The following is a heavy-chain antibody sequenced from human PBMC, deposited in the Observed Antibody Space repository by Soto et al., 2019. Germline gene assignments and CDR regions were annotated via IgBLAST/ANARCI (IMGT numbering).Heavy chain of an antibody. D-gene: IGHD3-3*01. CDR1: GFSLSTSGMC. J-gene: IGHJ5*02. Sequence: GSGPTLVNPTQTLTLTCTFSGFSLSTSGMCVSWIRQPPGKALEWLALIDWDEDKYYSTSLKTRLTISKDTSKNQVVLTMTNMDPVDTATYYCARMVKKAYYDFWSGYSKYNWFDPWGQGTLVTVSS. CDR3: ARMVKKAYYDFWSGYSKYNWFDP. CDR2: IDWDEDK. V-gene: IGHV2-70*01.